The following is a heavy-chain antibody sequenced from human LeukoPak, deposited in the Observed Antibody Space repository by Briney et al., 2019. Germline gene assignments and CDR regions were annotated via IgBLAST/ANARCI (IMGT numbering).Heavy chain of an antibody. J-gene: IGHJ4*02. CDR2: IYTSGST. V-gene: IGHV4-4*07. D-gene: IGHD3-22*01. CDR1: GGSISSYY. Sequence: SETLSLTCTVSGGSISSYYWSWIRQPAGKGLEWIGRIYTSGSTNYNPSLKSRVTMSVDTSKNQFSLKLTSVTAADTAVYYCARHPGAYYYDSSGYYFDYWGQGTLVTVSS. CDR3: ARHPGAYYYDSSGYYFDY.